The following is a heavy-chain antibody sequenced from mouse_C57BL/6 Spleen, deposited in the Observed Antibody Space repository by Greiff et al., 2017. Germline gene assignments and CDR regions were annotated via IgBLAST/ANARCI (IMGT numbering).Heavy chain of an antibody. CDR3: ARGSYGSSPFAY. V-gene: IGHV1-42*01. CDR1: GYSFTGYY. D-gene: IGHD1-1*01. J-gene: IGHJ3*01. CDR2: INPSTGGT. Sequence: VQLQQSGPELVKPGASVKISCKASGYSFTGYYMNWVKQSPEKSLEWIGEINPSTGGTTYNQKFKAKATLTVDKSSSTAYMQLKSLTSEDSAVYYCARGSYGSSPFAYWGQGTLVTVSA.